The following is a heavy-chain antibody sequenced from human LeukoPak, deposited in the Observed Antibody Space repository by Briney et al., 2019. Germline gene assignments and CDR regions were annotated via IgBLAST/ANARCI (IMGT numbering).Heavy chain of an antibody. J-gene: IGHJ4*02. CDR2: IWYDGNNK. CDR1: GFTFSGYG. V-gene: IGHV3-33*06. D-gene: IGHD5-18*01. CDR3: AKDWGYTTMVSYYFDY. Sequence: GGSLRLSCAASGFTFSGYGMHWVRQAPDKGLEWVAVIWYDGNNKYYADSVKGRFTISRDNPKNTLYLQMNSLRAEDTAVYYCAKDWGYTTMVSYYFDYWGQGALVTVSS.